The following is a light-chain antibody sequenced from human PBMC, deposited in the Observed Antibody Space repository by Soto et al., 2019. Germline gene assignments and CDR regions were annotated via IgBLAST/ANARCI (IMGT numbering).Light chain of an antibody. CDR3: QSYDSSNHRV. CDR1: SGSIASNY. CDR2: EDN. J-gene: IGLJ2*01. V-gene: IGLV6-57*04. Sequence: NFMLTQPHSVSESPGKTVTISCTRSSGSIASNYVQWYQQRPGSAPTTVIYEDNQRPSGVPDRFSGSIDSSSNSASLTISGLKTEDEADYYCQSYDSSNHRVFGGGTQVTVL.